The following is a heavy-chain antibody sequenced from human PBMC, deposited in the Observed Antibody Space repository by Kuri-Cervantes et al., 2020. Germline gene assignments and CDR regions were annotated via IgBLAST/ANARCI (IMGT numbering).Heavy chain of an antibody. V-gene: IGHV4-61*01. D-gene: IGHD6-13*01. CDR1: GVSISSTTYY. CDR3: ARDRVPYSSSPSFDP. CDR2: IYYSGST. J-gene: IGHJ5*02. Sequence: SETLSLTCSVSGVSISSTTYYWSWIRQPPGKGLEWIGYIYYSGSTNYNPSLKSRVTISVDTSKNQFSLKLRSVTAADTAVYYCARDRVPYSSSPSFDPWGQGTLVTVSS.